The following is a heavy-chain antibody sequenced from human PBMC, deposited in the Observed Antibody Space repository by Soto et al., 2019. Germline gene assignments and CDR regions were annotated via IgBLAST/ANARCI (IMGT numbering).Heavy chain of an antibody. CDR1: GDSISSYY. J-gene: IGHJ4*02. V-gene: IGHV4-59*01. D-gene: IGHD6-25*01. CDR2: IYYSGST. CDR3: ARAPYSRGYYYFDF. Sequence: SETLSLTCSVSGDSISSYYWSWIRQPPGKGLEWIGYIYYSGSTNYNPSLKSRVTISIDTSNNQFSLKLNSVTAADTAVYFCARAPYSRGYYYFDFWAQGTLVTVS.